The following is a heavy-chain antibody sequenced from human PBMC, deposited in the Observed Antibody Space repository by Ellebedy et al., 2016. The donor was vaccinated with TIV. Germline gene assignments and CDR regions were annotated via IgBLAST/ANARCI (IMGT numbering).Heavy chain of an antibody. V-gene: IGHV1-3*01. Sequence: AASVKVSCKASGYTFTSYAMHWVRQAPGQRLEWMGWINAGNGNTKYSQKFQGRVTITRDTSASTAYMELSSLRSEDTAVYYCARPTTGYDFWSGSPEYYFDYWGQGTLVTVSS. CDR3: ARPTTGYDFWSGSPEYYFDY. D-gene: IGHD3-3*01. J-gene: IGHJ4*02. CDR1: GYTFTSYA. CDR2: INAGNGNT.